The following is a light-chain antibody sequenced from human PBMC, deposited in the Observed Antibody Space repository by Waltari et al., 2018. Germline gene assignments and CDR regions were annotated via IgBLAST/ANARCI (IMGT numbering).Light chain of an antibody. CDR3: SSQSSNNVVL. CDR2: YVS. V-gene: IGLV2-14*03. Sequence: QSALTQPASVSGSPGQSVTISCTGTSNDVGGYNSVSWYQDHPGQAPRVIIYYVSDRPSGVSDRFSGSTSGSTASLTISGLQAEDEADYYCSSQSSNNVVLFGGGTKLTVL. CDR1: SNDVGGYNS. J-gene: IGLJ2*01.